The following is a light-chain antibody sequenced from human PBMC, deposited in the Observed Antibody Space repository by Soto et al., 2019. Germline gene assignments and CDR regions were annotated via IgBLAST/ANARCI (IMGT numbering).Light chain of an antibody. CDR1: SSDIGGYEH. CDR2: EVT. CDR3: SSYAGSNKL. J-gene: IGLJ3*02. V-gene: IGLV2-8*01. Sequence: QLVLTQPPSASGSLGQSVTISCTGTSSDIGGYEHVSWYQQYPGKAPKLMIYEVTRRPSGVPDRFSGSKSGNTASLTVSGLQAEDEADYYCSSYAGSNKLFGGGTQLTVL.